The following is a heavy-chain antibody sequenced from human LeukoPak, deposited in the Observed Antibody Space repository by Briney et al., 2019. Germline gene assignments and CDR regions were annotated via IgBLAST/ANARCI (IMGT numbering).Heavy chain of an antibody. CDR3: VKDGRSSSWYKAFDI. D-gene: IGHD6-13*01. J-gene: IGHJ3*02. V-gene: IGHV3-64D*06. CDR1: GFTFSSYA. Sequence: PGGSLRLSCSASGFTFSSYAMHWVRQAPGKGLEYVPAISSNGGSTYYADSVKGRFTISRDNSKNTLYLQMSSLRAEDTAVYYCVKDGRSSSWYKAFDIWGQGTMVTVSS. CDR2: ISSNGGST.